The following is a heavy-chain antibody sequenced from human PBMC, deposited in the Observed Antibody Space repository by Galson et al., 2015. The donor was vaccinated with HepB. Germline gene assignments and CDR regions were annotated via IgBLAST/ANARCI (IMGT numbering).Heavy chain of an antibody. V-gene: IGHV3-11*01. CDR2: ISSSGSMI. CDR1: GFTFSDYY. J-gene: IGHJ5*02. D-gene: IGHD6-25*01. Sequence: SLRLSCAASGFTFSDYYMSWIRQAPGKGLEWVLYISSSGSMIYYADSVKGRFTFSRDNRKNSLYLQMNSLRADDTAVYYCARAALGWFDPWGQGTLVTVSS. CDR3: ARAALGWFDP.